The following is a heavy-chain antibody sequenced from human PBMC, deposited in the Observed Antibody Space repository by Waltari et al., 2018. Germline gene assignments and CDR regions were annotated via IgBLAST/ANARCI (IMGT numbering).Heavy chain of an antibody. V-gene: IGHV1-69-2*01. CDR1: GCTFTECY. D-gene: IGHD2-21*02. Sequence: EVEPVQAGAEVKRPGAIARISSTVSGCTFTECYMHWVPQAPGKGLAWMGLVDPEDGNTINAESFQTGVTIPANTTTDTANVEPSSLLSEDTTVYYCAAKVVTSSSSYYYGVDVWGQGTTVTVSS. CDR2: VDPEDGNT. J-gene: IGHJ6*02. CDR3: AAKVVTSSSSYYYGVDV.